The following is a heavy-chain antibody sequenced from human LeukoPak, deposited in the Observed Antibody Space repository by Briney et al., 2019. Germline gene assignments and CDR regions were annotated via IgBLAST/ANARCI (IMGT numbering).Heavy chain of an antibody. D-gene: IGHD3-16*01. J-gene: IGHJ5*02. V-gene: IGHV3-21*04. CDR2: ITSGSDYI. CDR1: GFTFSSDS. CDR3: AKGGGPMS. Sequence: PGGSLRLSCAASGFTFSSDSMNWVRQAPGRGLEWVSSITSGSDYIYYADSVKGRFTISRDNAKNSLYLQMNSLRAEDMALYYCAKGGGPMSWGQGTLVTVSS.